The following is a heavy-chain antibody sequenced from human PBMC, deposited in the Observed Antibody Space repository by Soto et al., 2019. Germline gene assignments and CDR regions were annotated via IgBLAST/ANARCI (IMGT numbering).Heavy chain of an antibody. V-gene: IGHV4-59*02. D-gene: IGHD5-12*01. CDR2: MYYGGNT. Sequence: QVQLEESGPGLVKPSETLSLACSVSGASVTTSYWNWIRQPPGKTLEWIGHMYYGGNTDYNPSLKGRVSFSVDPSKNQFSLNLTSLTAADTAVYYCATGRGGYATPYWGQGILVVVSS. CDR1: GASVTTSY. CDR3: ATGRGGYATPY. J-gene: IGHJ4*02.